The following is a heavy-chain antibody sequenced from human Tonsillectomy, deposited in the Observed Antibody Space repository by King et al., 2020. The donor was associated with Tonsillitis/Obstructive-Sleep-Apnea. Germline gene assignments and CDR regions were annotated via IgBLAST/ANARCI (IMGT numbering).Heavy chain of an antibody. CDR2: IYWDDDK. CDR3: AHRPSPITMVRGVLDYFDY. Sequence: TLKESGPTLVKPTQTLTLTCTFSGFSLSTGGVGVGWIRQPPGKALEWLALIYWDDDKRYSPSLKSRLTITKDTSKKQVVLTMTNMDPVDTATYYCAHRPSPITMVRGVLDYFDYWGQGTLVTVSS. V-gene: IGHV2-5*02. J-gene: IGHJ4*02. CDR1: GFSLSTGGVG. D-gene: IGHD3-10*01.